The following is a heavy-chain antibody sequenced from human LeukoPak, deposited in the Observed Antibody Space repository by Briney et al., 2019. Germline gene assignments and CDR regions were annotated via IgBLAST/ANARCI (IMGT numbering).Heavy chain of an antibody. Sequence: SETLSLTCTVSGGSMNNYYWSWMWQPPGKGLEYIADIYYSGSANYNSYLKSRVSISVDTSKNQFSLTMNSVTAADTAVSYCARWGVSFGGRNYLDYWGQGKLVTVSS. CDR2: IYYSGSA. V-gene: IGHV4-59*01. CDR3: ARWGVSFGGRNYLDY. D-gene: IGHD3-16*01. J-gene: IGHJ4*02. CDR1: GGSMNNYY.